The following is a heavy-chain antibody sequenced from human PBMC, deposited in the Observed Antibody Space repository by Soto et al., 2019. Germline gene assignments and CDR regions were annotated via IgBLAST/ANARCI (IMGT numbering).Heavy chain of an antibody. D-gene: IGHD6-13*01. CDR3: GAGQYFSDY. Sequence: QVQLVESGGGMVQPGRSLRLSCAASGFTFSSYGMHWVRQAPGKGLEWVALISYDGSDKYYADSVKGRFTISRDNSKNTLYLQMNSLRVEDTAVYYCGAGQYFSDYWGQGTLVTVSS. CDR2: ISYDGSDK. J-gene: IGHJ4*02. CDR1: GFTFSSYG. V-gene: IGHV3-30*03.